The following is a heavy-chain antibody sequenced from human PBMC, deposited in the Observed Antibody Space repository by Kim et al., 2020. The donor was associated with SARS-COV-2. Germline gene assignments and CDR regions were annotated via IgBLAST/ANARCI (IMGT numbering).Heavy chain of an antibody. Sequence: GGSLRLSCAGSGFVFSSFTMAWVRQSPMKGLEWVSSINSVGTSLHYTESVRGRFTVSRDTARKSMVLQMTGLEVDDSALYYCARVEISGPCWYMDLLGTG. CDR1: GFVFSSFT. CDR3: ARVEISGPCWYMDL. CDR2: INSVGTSL. D-gene: IGHD3-3*01. V-gene: IGHV3-21*01. J-gene: IGHJ6*03.